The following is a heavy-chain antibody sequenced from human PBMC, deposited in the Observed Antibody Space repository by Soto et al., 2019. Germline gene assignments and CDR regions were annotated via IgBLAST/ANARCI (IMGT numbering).Heavy chain of an antibody. D-gene: IGHD2-15*01. CDR3: ASEYCSGGSCYYYGMDV. Sequence: QVQLVESGGGVVQPGRSLRLSCAASGFTFSSYGMHWVRQAPGKGLEWVAVIWYDGSNKYYADSVKGQFTISRDNSKNTLYLQMHSLRAEDTAVYYCASEYCSGGSCYYYGMDVWGQGTTVTVSS. CDR2: IWYDGSNK. CDR1: GFTFSSYG. V-gene: IGHV3-33*01. J-gene: IGHJ6*02.